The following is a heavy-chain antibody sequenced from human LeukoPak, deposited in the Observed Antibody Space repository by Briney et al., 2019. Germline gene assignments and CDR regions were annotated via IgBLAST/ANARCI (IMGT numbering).Heavy chain of an antibody. CDR2: INPNSGGT. Sequence: ASVKVSCKASGYTFTGYYMHWVRQAPGQGLEWMGWINPNSGGTNYAQKFQGSVTMTRDTSISTAYMELSSLRSDDTAVYYCARMRGYSLGYWYLDLWGRGTLVTVSS. D-gene: IGHD5-18*01. CDR3: ARMRGYSLGYWYLDL. J-gene: IGHJ2*01. V-gene: IGHV1-2*02. CDR1: GYTFTGYY.